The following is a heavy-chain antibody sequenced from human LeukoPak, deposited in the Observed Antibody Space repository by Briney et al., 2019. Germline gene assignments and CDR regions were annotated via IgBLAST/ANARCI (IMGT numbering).Heavy chain of an antibody. CDR1: GGSISSYY. CDR3: ARHVLRYFDWSPGAFDI. D-gene: IGHD3-9*01. Sequence: PSETLSLTCTVSGGSISSYYWSWIRQPPGKGLEWIGYIYYSGSTNYNPSLKSRVTISVDTSKNQFSLRLSSVTAADTAVYYCARHVLRYFDWSPGAFDIWGQGTMVTVPS. V-gene: IGHV4-59*08. J-gene: IGHJ3*02. CDR2: IYYSGST.